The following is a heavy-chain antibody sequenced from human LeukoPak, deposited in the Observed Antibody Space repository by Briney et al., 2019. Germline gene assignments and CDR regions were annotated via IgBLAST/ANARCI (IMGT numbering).Heavy chain of an antibody. D-gene: IGHD4-11*01. CDR3: ARDSASRGTTFDY. CDR2: INSDGSST. CDR1: GFTFSSYW. J-gene: IGHJ4*02. V-gene: IGHV3-74*01. Sequence: GGSLRLSCAASGFTFSSYWMHWVRQAPGKGLVWVSRINSDGSSTSYADSVKGRFTISRDNAKNSLYLQMNSLRAEDTAVYYCARDSASRGTTFDYWGQGTLVTVSS.